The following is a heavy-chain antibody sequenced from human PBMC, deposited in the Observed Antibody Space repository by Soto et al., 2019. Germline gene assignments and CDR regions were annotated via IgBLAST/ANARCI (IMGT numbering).Heavy chain of an antibody. V-gene: IGHV1-18*01. CDR2: VSAYNGDT. Sequence: QPQLVQSGAEVKKPGASVTVSCKASGYTFTSYGISWVRQAPGQGLEWMGWVSAYNGDTNYAQNFQSRVTMTTDTATSTAYMDLRSLRSDDTATYYFARDRGYCANGVCFRYDYSGQGALVTVS. D-gene: IGHD2-8*01. CDR3: ARDRGYCANGVCFRYDY. J-gene: IGHJ4*02. CDR1: GYTFTSYG.